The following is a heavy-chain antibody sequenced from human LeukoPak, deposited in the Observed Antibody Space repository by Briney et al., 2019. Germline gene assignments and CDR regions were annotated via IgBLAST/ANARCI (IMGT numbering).Heavy chain of an antibody. CDR2: IIPIFGTA. D-gene: IGHD3-22*01. Sequence: GASVKVSCKASGYSFSSYAISWVRQAPGQGLEWMGGIIPIFGTANYAQKFQGRVTITTDESTSTAYMELSSLRSEDTAVYYCARDLAGYDSSGYYGVVQWFDPWGQGTLVTVSS. CDR3: ARDLAGYDSSGYYGVVQWFDP. V-gene: IGHV1-69*05. J-gene: IGHJ5*02. CDR1: GYSFSSYA.